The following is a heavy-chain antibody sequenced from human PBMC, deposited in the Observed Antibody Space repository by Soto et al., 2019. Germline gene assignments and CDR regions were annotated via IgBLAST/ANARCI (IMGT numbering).Heavy chain of an antibody. J-gene: IGHJ4*02. CDR1: GYPISSGYY. Sequence: NPSETLSLTCAVSGYPISSGYYWGWIRQPPGKGLEWIGIIHHSGSTYYNPSLRSRITISVDTSKNQFSLKMPSVTAADTAVYYCARSSGYVPGGYWGQGILVTVS. CDR2: IHHSGST. CDR3: ARSSGYVPGGY. D-gene: IGHD5-12*01. V-gene: IGHV4-38-2*01.